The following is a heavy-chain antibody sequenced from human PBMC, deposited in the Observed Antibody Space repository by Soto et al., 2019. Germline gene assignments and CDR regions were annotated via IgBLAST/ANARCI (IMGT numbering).Heavy chain of an antibody. V-gene: IGHV3-74*01. D-gene: IGHD3-22*01. CDR2: ISPDGSTT. CDR3: ARFGTYYDTSGFLY. J-gene: IGHJ4*02. CDR1: GFGFRSNW. Sequence: GGSLRLSCAAAGFGFRSNWMHWDRQAPGKGLEWVSRISPDGSTTTYADSVKGRFTISRDNAKNTLYLQMDRLRAEDTAVYFCARFGTYYDTSGFLYWGRGTLVTVSS.